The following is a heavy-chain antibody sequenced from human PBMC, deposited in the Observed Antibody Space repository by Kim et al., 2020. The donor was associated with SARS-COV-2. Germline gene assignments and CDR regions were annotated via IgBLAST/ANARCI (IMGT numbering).Heavy chain of an antibody. J-gene: IGHJ6*01. CDR3: AGANYDILTGYYTPGGMDV. D-gene: IGHD3-9*01. Sequence: SETLSLTCAVYGGSFSGYYWSWIRQPPGKGLEWIGEINHSGSTNYNPSLKSRVTISVDTSKNQFSLKPSSVTAADTAVYYCAGANYDILTGYYTPGGMDV. CDR1: GGSFSGYY. V-gene: IGHV4-34*01. CDR2: INHSGST.